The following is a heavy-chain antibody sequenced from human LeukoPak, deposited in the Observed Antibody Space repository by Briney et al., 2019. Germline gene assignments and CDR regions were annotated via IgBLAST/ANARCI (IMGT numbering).Heavy chain of an antibody. CDR2: IYYSGYP. CDR3: ATLGYCSAGSCSKTDAFDI. CDR1: GFTFSSYAMH. J-gene: IGHJ3*02. Sequence: LRLSCAASGFTFSSYAMHWVRQAPGKGLEWIGTIYYSGYPYYNPSLKSRVTTSVDTSKNQFSLNLSSVTAADTAVYYCATLGYCSAGSCSKTDAFDIWGQGTMVTVSS. D-gene: IGHD2-15*01. V-gene: IGHV4-39*01.